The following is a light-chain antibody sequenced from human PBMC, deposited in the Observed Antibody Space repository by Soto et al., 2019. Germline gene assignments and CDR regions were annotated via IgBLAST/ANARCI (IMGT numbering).Light chain of an antibody. V-gene: IGKV3-15*01. J-gene: IGKJ4*01. CDR3: QNYNNLWG. CDR2: GAS. CDR1: QSVSTN. Sequence: EIVMTQSPATLSVSPGERVTLSCRASQSVSTNLAWYQQKPGQAPRPLIYGASTGATGVPARFSGSGSGTEFTLTISCLPFVDFEVYYCQNYNNLWGFGGGTKVELQ.